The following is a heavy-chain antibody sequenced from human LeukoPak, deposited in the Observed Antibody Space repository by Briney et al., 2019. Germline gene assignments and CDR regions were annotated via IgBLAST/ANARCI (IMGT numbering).Heavy chain of an antibody. CDR2: IYHSGST. CDR1: GYSISSGYY. J-gene: IGHJ3*02. D-gene: IGHD3-10*01. V-gene: IGHV4-38-2*01. CDR3: ARREGTSGAFDI. Sequence: XXAVXGYSISSGYYXGWIRQPPGKGLXWIGSIYHSGSTYYNPSLKRRVTISVDTSKNQFSLKLSSVTAADTAVYYCARREGTSGAFDIWGQGTMVTVSS.